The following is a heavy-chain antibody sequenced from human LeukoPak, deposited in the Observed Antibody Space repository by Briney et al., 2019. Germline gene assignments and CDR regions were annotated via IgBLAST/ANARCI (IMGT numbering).Heavy chain of an antibody. CDR2: VDPEDGET. D-gene: IGHD1-1*01. J-gene: IGHJ3*02. CDR3: ATFRETTGTTEAFDI. Sequence: GASVKVSCKASGYTFTDYYMHWVQQAPGKGLEWMRRVDPEDGETIYAEKFQGRVTITADTSTDTAYMELSSLRSEDTAVYYCATFRETTGTTEAFDIWGQGTMVTVSS. CDR1: GYTFTDYY. V-gene: IGHV1-69-2*01.